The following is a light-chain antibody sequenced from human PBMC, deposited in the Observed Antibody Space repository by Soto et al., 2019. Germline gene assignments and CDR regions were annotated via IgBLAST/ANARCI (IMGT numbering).Light chain of an antibody. CDR3: QQYNAYRS. Sequence: DIQMTQAPSTQSASVGDRVTITCRASQSISSWLAWYQQKPGKAPKLLIYKASTLESGVPSRFSGSGSGTEFTLTISSLQPDDFATYYCQQYNAYRSFGGGTKVEIK. V-gene: IGKV1-5*03. J-gene: IGKJ4*01. CDR2: KAS. CDR1: QSISSW.